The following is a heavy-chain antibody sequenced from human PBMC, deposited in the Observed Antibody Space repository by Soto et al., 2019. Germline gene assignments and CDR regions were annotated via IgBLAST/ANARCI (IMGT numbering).Heavy chain of an antibody. J-gene: IGHJ4*02. CDR3: ARLHSSGYFY. CDR1: GYSFTGYV. D-gene: IGHD3-22*01. V-gene: IGHV1-18*01. CDR2: ISVYNGNT. Sequence: QVQLVQSGAEVKKPGASVKVSCKASGYSFTGYVISWVRQAPGQGLEWMGWISVYNGNTNYAQKLQGRVTMTTDKSTSTAYMELRSVTSDATAVYYGARLHSSGYFYWGQGTLVTVSS.